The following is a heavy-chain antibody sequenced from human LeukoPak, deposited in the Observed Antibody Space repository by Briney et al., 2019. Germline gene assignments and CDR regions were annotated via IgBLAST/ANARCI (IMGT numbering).Heavy chain of an antibody. Sequence: SETLSLTCTVSGGSISSSSYYWGWIRQPPGKGLEWIGSIYYSGSTYYNPSLKSRVTISVDTFKNQFSLKLSSVTAADTAVYYCARDSLITIFGVVLKFHNWFDPWGQGTLVTVSS. D-gene: IGHD3-3*01. V-gene: IGHV4-39*07. CDR3: ARDSLITIFGVVLKFHNWFDP. CDR1: GGSISSSSYY. J-gene: IGHJ5*02. CDR2: IYYSGST.